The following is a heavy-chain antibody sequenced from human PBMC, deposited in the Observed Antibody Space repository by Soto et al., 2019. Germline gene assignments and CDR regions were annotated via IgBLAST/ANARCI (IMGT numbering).Heavy chain of an antibody. Sequence: PSETLSLTCTVSCGSISSGDYHWSWIRQPPGKGLECVGYVVYSGTTHYNPSLKSRLSISLDTSKNLFSLGLTSVTAADTAVYYCARDNWGLPIDIWGHGTMVTVSS. CDR2: VVYSGTT. V-gene: IGHV4-30-4*01. J-gene: IGHJ3*02. CDR3: ARDNWGLPIDI. CDR1: CGSISSGDYH. D-gene: IGHD7-27*01.